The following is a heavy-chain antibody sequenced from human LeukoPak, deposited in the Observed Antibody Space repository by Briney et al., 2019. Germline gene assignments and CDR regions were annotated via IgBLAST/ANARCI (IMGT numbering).Heavy chain of an antibody. J-gene: IGHJ2*01. Sequence: PSETLSLTCAVYGGSFSGYYWSWIRQPPGKGLEWIGSIYYSGSTYYNPSLKSRVTISVDTSKNQFSLKLSSVTAADTAVYYCARLKYWYFDLWGRSTLVTVSS. V-gene: IGHV4-34*01. CDR1: GGSFSGYY. CDR2: IYYSGST. CDR3: ARLKYWYFDL.